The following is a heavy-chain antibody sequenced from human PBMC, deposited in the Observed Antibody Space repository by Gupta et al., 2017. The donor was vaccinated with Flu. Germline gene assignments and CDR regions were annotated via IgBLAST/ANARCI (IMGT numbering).Heavy chain of an antibody. J-gene: IGHJ4*02. CDR2: ISGSGGRT. Sequence: SSYAMSWVGQAPGKGLEWVSAISGSGGRTYDADAVKGRFTISRDNAKKTMYLQMKRVRAEDTDVYYFAEGARIVVVITDYGGQGTLVTVSS. D-gene: IGHD3-22*01. CDR3: AEGARIVVVITDY. V-gene: IGHV3-23*01. CDR1: SSYA.